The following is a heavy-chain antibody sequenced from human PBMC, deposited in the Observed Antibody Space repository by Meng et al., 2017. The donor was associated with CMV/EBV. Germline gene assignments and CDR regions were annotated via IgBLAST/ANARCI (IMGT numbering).Heavy chain of an antibody. CDR3: ARGGYYYDSSGYLKG. D-gene: IGHD3-22*01. CDR1: GFTFSSYW. Sequence: LSLTCAASGFTFSSYWMHWVRQAPGKGLVWVSRINSDGSSTSYADSVKGRFTISRDNAKNTLYLQMNSLRAEDTAVYYCARGGYYYDSSGYLKGWGQGTLVTVSS. J-gene: IGHJ4*02. V-gene: IGHV3-74*01. CDR2: INSDGSST.